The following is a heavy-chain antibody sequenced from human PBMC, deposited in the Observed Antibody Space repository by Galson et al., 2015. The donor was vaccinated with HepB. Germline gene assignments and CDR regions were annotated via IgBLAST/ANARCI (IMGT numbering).Heavy chain of an antibody. CDR2: IIPIFGTA. V-gene: IGHV1-69*13. CDR1: GGTFSSYA. Sequence: SVKVSCKASGGTFSSYAISWVRQAPGQGLEWMGGIIPIFGTANYAQKFQGRVTITADESTSTAYMELSSLRSEDTAVYYCAIGMDLEALGYFDLWGRGTLVTVSS. CDR3: AIGMDLEALGYFDL. J-gene: IGHJ2*01. D-gene: IGHD1-26*01.